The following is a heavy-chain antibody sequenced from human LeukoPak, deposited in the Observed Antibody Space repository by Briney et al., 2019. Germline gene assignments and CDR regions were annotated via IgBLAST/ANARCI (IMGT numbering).Heavy chain of an antibody. CDR3: ARSLDSGYRNWFDP. V-gene: IGHV4-59*08. CDR1: GGSISSYY. J-gene: IGHJ5*02. Sequence: PSETLSLTCTVSGGSISSYYWSWIRQPPGRGLEWIGYIYYSGSTNYNPSLKSRVAISVDTSKNQFSLKLTSVTAADTAVYYCARSLDSGYRNWFDPWGQGTLVTVSS. D-gene: IGHD5-12*01. CDR2: IYYSGST.